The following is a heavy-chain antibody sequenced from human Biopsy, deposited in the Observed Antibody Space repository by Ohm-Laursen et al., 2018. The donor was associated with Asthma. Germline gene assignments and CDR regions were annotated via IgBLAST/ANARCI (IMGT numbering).Heavy chain of an antibody. CDR1: GFSFSNFA. V-gene: IGHV3-30*01. Sequence: SLRLSCTASGFSFSNFAIHWVRQAPGKGLEWVGVISKDASTQDYADSVKGRFTMARDNSKNTLDLQMNSLREEDTAVYYCVRDGADDAFDIWGQGTVVSVSS. D-gene: IGHD4-17*01. CDR2: ISKDASTQ. CDR3: VRDGADDAFDI. J-gene: IGHJ3*02.